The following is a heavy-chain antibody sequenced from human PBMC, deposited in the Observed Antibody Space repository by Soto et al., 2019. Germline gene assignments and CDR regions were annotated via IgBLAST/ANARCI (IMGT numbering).Heavy chain of an antibody. V-gene: IGHV3-30*18. CDR2: ISYDGSNK. J-gene: IGHJ6*01. CDR1: VCTFSSYG. CDR3: AKNLYSSTWGADYYYYGMDG. Sequence: GGSLRLSCASSVCTFSSYGMHCVRDSPGKWLEWVAVISYDGSNKYYADSVKGRFTISRDNSKNTLYLQMNSLRAEDTAVYYCAKNLYSSTWGADYYYYGMDGWRQGTTFNV. D-gene: IGHD6-19*01.